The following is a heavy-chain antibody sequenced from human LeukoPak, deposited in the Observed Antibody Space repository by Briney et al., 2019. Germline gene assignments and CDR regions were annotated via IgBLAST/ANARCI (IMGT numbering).Heavy chain of an antibody. D-gene: IGHD2-2*01. Sequence: GGSLRLSCAASGFTFSSYAMSWVRQAPGKGLEWVSAISGSGGSTYYADSVKGRFTISRDNSKNTLYLQMNSLRAEDTAVYYCAKDNRPRTVVVPAAILVGMDVWGKGTTVTVSS. CDR1: GFTFSSYA. CDR3: AKDNRPRTVVVPAAILVGMDV. J-gene: IGHJ6*04. CDR2: ISGSGGST. V-gene: IGHV3-23*01.